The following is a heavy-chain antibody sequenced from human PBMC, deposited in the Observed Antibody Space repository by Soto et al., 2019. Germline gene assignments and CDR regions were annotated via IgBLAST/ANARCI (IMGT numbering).Heavy chain of an antibody. CDR2: ISASGCST. J-gene: IGHJ4*02. CDR3: AKGYYDSSGYSFDC. CDR1: GITFSIYA. V-gene: IGHV3-23*01. Sequence: GGSLRRSCAPAGITFSIYAMRWVRHAPGKGLEWVSAISASGCSTYYADSVNGRCTISRDNSKNTLNLQMNSLRAEDTAVYYCAKGYYDSSGYSFDCWGQGTLVTVSS. D-gene: IGHD3-22*01.